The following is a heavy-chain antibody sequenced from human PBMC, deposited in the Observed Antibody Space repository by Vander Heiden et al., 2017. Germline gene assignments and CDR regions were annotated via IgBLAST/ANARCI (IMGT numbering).Heavy chain of an antibody. J-gene: IGHJ6*02. D-gene: IGHD1-26*01. CDR2: IRSSSSYI. V-gene: IGHV3-21*01. Sequence: EVQLVDSGGGLVKPGVSMRLSCAASGFTFSSYSMNWVRQAPGKGLEWVSVIRSSSSYIDDADAVKGRFIISRDKAKNSLYVKMKRLRAEDTAVYDGARDGWALMDVWGQGTTVTVFS. CDR1: GFTFSSYS. CDR3: ARDGWALMDV.